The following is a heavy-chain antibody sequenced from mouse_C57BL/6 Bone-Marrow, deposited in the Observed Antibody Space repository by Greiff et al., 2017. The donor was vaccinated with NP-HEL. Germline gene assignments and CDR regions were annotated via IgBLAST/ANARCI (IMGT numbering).Heavy chain of an antibody. J-gene: IGHJ2*01. CDR1: GFTFSNYW. V-gene: IGHV6-3*01. CDR3: TGRPSLGGYYDY. D-gene: IGHD2-3*01. Sequence: EVKLMESGGGLVQPGGSMKLSCVASGFTFSNYWMNWVRQSPEKGLEWVAQIRLKSDNYATHYAESVKGRFTISRDDSKSSVYLQMNNLRAEDTGIYYCTGRPSLGGYYDYWGQGTTLTVSS. CDR2: IRLKSDNYAT.